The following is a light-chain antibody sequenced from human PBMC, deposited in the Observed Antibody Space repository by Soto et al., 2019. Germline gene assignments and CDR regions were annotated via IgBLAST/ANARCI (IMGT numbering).Light chain of an antibody. V-gene: IGKV3-15*01. J-gene: IGKJ1*01. Sequence: EIVMTQSPATLSVSPGERATLSCRASQSVSSNLVWYQQKPGQAPRLLIYGASIRATGIPARFSGSGSGTEFTLTISSLQSEDFAVYYCQQYNNWPPVTFGQGTKVEIK. CDR3: QQYNNWPPVT. CDR2: GAS. CDR1: QSVSSN.